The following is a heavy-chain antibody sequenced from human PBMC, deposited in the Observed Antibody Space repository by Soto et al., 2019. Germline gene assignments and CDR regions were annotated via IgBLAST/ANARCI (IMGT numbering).Heavy chain of an antibody. CDR2: IIPIFGTA. J-gene: IGHJ3*02. D-gene: IGHD2-2*01. CDR1: GGTFSSYA. Sequence: ASVKVSCKASGGTFSSYAISWVRQAPGQGLEWMGGIIPIFGTANYAQKFQGRVTITADESTSTAYMELSSLRSEDTAVYYCARAATEYCSSTSCYDAFDIWGQGTMVTVSS. V-gene: IGHV1-69*13. CDR3: ARAATEYCSSTSCYDAFDI.